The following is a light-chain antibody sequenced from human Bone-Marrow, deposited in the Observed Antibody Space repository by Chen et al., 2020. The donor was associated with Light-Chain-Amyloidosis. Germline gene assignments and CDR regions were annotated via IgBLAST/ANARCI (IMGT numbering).Light chain of an antibody. V-gene: IGLV3-21*02. J-gene: IGLJ3*02. Sequence: SYVLTQPSSVSVAPGQTATIACGGNNIGSTSVHWYQQTPGQAPLLVDYDDSDRPSGIPERLSCSNSGNTATLTISRVESGDEADYYCQVWDRSSDHPVFGGGTKLTVL. CDR1: NIGSTS. CDR3: QVWDRSSDHPV. CDR2: DDS.